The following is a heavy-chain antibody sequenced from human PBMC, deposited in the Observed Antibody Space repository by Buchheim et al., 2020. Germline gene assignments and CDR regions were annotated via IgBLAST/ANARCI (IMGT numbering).Heavy chain of an antibody. CDR1: GGSISSGDYY. CDR2: IYYSGST. CDR3: ARELQGHSGYDSVPTAGMDV. Sequence: QVQLQESGPGLVKPSQTLSLTCTVSGGSISSGDYYWSWIRQPPGKGLEWIGYIYYSGSTYYNPSLKSRVTISVDTSKNQFSLRLSSVTAADTAVYYCARELQGHSGYDSVPTAGMDVWGQGTT. D-gene: IGHD5-12*01. V-gene: IGHV4-30-4*01. J-gene: IGHJ6*02.